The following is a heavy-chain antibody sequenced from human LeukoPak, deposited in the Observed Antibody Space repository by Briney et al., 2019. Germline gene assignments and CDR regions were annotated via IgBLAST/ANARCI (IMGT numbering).Heavy chain of an antibody. D-gene: IGHD1-26*01. CDR3: ARGSGGAGDY. Sequence: ASVKVSCKASGYTFTSYGMHWVRQAPGQGLEWMGWINTNTGNPMYAQGFTGRFVFSLNTSVSTAYLQISSLKAEDTAVYYCARGSGGAGDYWGQGTLVSVSS. V-gene: IGHV7-4-1*02. J-gene: IGHJ4*02. CDR2: INTNTGNP. CDR1: GYTFTSYG.